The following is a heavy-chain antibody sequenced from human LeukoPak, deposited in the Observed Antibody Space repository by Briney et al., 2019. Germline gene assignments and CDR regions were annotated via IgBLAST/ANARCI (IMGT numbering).Heavy chain of an antibody. V-gene: IGHV3-53*01. CDR2: IYSGGST. CDR1: GFTVSSNY. CDR3: ASVRRCNDGTCYSDYMDV. J-gene: IGHJ6*03. D-gene: IGHD2/OR15-2a*01. Sequence: PGGSLRLSCAASGFTVSSNYMSWVRQAPGKGLEWVSVIYSGGSTYYADSVKGRFTISRDNAKNSLFLQMNSLRAEDTAFYYCASVRRCNDGTCYSDYMDVWGKGTTVTVSS.